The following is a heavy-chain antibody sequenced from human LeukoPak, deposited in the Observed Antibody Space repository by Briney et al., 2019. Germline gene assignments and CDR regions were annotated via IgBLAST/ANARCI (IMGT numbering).Heavy chain of an antibody. D-gene: IGHD6-13*01. Sequence: PSETLSLTSTVSGGSISGYYWSWLRQPPGKGLEWIGYIYYIGSTNYNPSLKSRVSMSVDRSTNQFFLKVRSVTAADTAMYYCARVSPHHWIRATADLDYWGQGALVTVSS. J-gene: IGHJ4*02. CDR3: ARVSPHHWIRATADLDY. CDR2: IYYIGST. V-gene: IGHV4-59*12. CDR1: GGSISGYY.